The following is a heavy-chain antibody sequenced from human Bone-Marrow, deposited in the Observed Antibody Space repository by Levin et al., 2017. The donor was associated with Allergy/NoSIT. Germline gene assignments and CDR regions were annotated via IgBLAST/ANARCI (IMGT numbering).Heavy chain of an antibody. J-gene: IGHJ6*02. Sequence: KPSETLSLTCTVSGGSITSYYWSWIRQPPGKALEWIGYIYYSGDTNYNPSLKGRVTISVDTSKNQFSLKLSSVTAADTAVYYCARDRVLVGSTNYYYGMDVWGQGTTVTVSS. V-gene: IGHV4-59*01. CDR3: ARDRVLVGSTNYYYGMDV. D-gene: IGHD1-26*01. CDR1: GGSITSYY. CDR2: IYYSGDT.